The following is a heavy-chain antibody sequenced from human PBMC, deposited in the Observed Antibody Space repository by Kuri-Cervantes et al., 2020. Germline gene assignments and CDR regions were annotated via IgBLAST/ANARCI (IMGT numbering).Heavy chain of an antibody. CDR3: ARVEGLCSSTSCYVNWFDP. Sequence: SETLSLTCAVYGGSLSSYYWSWISQPPGKGMEWIGEINHSGTTNYNPSLKSRVSISVDTSKNQFSLKLSSVNAADTAVYYCARVEGLCSSTSCYVNWFDPWGQGTLVTVSS. D-gene: IGHD2-2*01. CDR1: GGSLSSYY. J-gene: IGHJ5*02. CDR2: INHSGTT. V-gene: IGHV4-34*01.